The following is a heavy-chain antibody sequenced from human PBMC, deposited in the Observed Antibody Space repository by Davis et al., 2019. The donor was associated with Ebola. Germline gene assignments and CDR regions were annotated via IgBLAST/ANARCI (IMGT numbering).Heavy chain of an antibody. J-gene: IGHJ4*02. Sequence: GGSLRLSCAASEFTFSSYSMNWVRQAPGKGLEWVSYISSSSSTIYYADSVKGRFTISRDNAKNSLYLQMNSLRDEDTAVYYCARDGRTMIVAGFDYWGQGTLVTVSS. V-gene: IGHV3-48*02. CDR1: EFTFSSYS. CDR3: ARDGRTMIVAGFDY. CDR2: ISSSSSTI. D-gene: IGHD3-22*01.